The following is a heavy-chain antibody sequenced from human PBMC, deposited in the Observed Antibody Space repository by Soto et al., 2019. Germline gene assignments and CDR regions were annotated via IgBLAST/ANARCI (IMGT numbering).Heavy chain of an antibody. CDR2: FDPEDGET. CDR1: GYTLTELS. J-gene: IGHJ3*02. V-gene: IGHV1-24*01. Sequence: QVQLVQSGAEVKKPGASVKVSCKVSGYTLTELSMHWVRQAPGKGLEWMGGFDPEDGETIYAQKFQGRVTMTEDTYTDTAYMELSSLRSDDTDVYYCATGTLYGDYAAFDIWGQGTMVTVSS. D-gene: IGHD4-17*01. CDR3: ATGTLYGDYAAFDI.